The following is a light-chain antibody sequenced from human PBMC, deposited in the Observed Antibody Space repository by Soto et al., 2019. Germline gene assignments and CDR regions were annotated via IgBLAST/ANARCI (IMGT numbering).Light chain of an antibody. CDR3: QQCNNWPT. Sequence: EIVLTQSPGTLSLSPGERATLSCRASQSVSSNYLAWYQQKPGQAPRLLIYGASSRATGIPDRFSGSGSGTDFTFTISRLEPEDFAVYYCQQCNNWPTFGQGTRLEI. CDR2: GAS. J-gene: IGKJ5*01. CDR1: QSVSSNY. V-gene: IGKV3-20*01.